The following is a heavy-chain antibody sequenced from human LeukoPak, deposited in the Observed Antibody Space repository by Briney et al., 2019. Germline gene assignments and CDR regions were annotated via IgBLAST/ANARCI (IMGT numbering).Heavy chain of an antibody. J-gene: IGHJ6*02. CDR3: ARGSDRTDMDV. CDR1: GYIFTDYY. CDR2: INPHSGGT. Sequence: ASVTVSCTASGYIFTDYYMHWVRQAPGQGLEWMGWINPHSGGTNYAQRFQGRVTMTRDTSISTAYMELNRLRSDDTAVYYCARGSDRTDMDVWGQGTTVTVSS. V-gene: IGHV1-2*02.